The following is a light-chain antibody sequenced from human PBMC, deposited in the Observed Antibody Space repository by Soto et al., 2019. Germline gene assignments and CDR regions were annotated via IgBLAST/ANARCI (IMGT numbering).Light chain of an antibody. CDR1: SSDVGSYNL. CDR3: CSYAGSSTSYV. J-gene: IGLJ1*01. V-gene: IGLV2-23*01. Sequence: QSVLTQPASVSGSPGQSITLSCTGTSSDVGSYNLVSRYQQHPGKAPKLMIYEGSKRPSGVSNRFSGSKSGNTAPLTISGLQAEDEADYYCCSYAGSSTSYVFGTGTEVTVL. CDR2: EGS.